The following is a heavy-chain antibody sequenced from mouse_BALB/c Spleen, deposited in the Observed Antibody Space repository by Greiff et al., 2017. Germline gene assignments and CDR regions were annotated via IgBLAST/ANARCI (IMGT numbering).Heavy chain of an antibody. D-gene: IGHD2-9*01. J-gene: IGHJ1*01. CDR3: ATYYGYDGYFDV. CDR1: GFSLTSYG. Sequence: QVQLKESGPGLVAPSQSLSITCTVSGFSLTSYGVHWVRQPPGKGLEWLGVIWAGGSTNYNSALMSRLSISKDNSKSQVFLKMNSLQTDDTAMYYCATYYGYDGYFDVWGAGTTVTVSS. CDR2: IWAGGST. V-gene: IGHV2-9*02.